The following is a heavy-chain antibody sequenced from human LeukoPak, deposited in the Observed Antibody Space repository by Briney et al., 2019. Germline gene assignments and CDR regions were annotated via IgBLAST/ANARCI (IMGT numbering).Heavy chain of an antibody. J-gene: IGHJ3*02. CDR2: LYTGGIR. Sequence: PGGSLRLSCEASGFSVTNNYMSWFRLAPGKGLEWVSVLYTGGIRYYAGFVRGRFTISRDNSKNTPYLQMNSLRAEDTAVYYCARWYYYDSSGFDIWGQGTMVTVSS. CDR1: GFSVTNNY. CDR3: ARWYYYDSSGFDI. D-gene: IGHD3-22*01. V-gene: IGHV3-66*01.